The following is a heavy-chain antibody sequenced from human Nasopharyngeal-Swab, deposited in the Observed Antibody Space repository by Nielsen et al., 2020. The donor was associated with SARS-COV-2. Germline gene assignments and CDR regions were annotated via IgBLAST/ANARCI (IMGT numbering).Heavy chain of an antibody. J-gene: IGHJ6*04. CDR3: ARADNVTDV. CDR2: ISSSSSYI. D-gene: IGHD2/OR15-2a*01. Sequence: WSRQPPGKGLEGVASISSSSSYIYYADSVKGRFTISRDNAKNSLYRQMNSLRAEDTAVYYCARADNVTDVWGKGTTVTVSS. V-gene: IGHV3-21*01.